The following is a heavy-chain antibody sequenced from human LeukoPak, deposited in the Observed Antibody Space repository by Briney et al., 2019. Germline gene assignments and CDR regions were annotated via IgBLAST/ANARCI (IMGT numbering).Heavy chain of an antibody. D-gene: IGHD3-16*01. CDR1: GFAFSAYW. CDR3: VRDLILVWTPGDDFDF. Sequence: GGSLRLSCAASGFAFSAYWMHWVRQAPGKGLEGVSRINEDATTITYADSVKGRFIISRDNSKKLLYLQMNNLRAEDTAVYYCVRDLILVWTPGDDFDFWGQGTLVIVSS. V-gene: IGHV3-74*01. CDR2: INEDATTI. J-gene: IGHJ4*02.